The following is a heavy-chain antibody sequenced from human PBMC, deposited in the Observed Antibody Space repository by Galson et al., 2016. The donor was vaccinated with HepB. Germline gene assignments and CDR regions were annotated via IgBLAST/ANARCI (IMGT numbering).Heavy chain of an antibody. D-gene: IGHD7-27*01. CDR1: GFTFSGTW. Sequence: SLRLSCAVSGFTFSGTWMSWVRQAPGKGLEWVANIKEDGSEKYYGDSVKGRFIISRDNGKNLLFLHMTNLRAEDTAMYYCARDDWGPCGYWGQGTRVTVFS. CDR2: IKEDGSEK. J-gene: IGHJ4*02. V-gene: IGHV3-7*01. CDR3: ARDDWGPCGY.